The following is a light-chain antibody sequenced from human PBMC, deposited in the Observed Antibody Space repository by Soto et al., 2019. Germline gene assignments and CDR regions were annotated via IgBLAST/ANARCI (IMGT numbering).Light chain of an antibody. CDR2: DNF. J-gene: IGLJ1*01. CDR3: QSYDSSLSGYV. V-gene: IGLV1-40*01. CDR1: SSNIGAGYD. Sequence: QLVLTQPPSVSGAPGQRVTISCTGSSSNIGAGYDVHWYQQLPGTAPKLLIYDNFNRPSGVPDRFSGSKSGTSASLAITGLQDEDEADYYCQSYDSSLSGYVFGTGTKLTVL.